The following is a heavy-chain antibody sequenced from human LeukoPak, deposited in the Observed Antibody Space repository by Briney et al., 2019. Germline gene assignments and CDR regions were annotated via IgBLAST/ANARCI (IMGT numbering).Heavy chain of an antibody. J-gene: IGHJ3*02. V-gene: IGHV4-59*08. CDR3: ASGGNIVIVPAATDAFDT. D-gene: IGHD2-2*01. CDR2: IYYSGST. CDR1: GGSISSYY. Sequence: SETLSLTCTVSGGSISSYYWSWIRQPPGKGLEWIGYIYYSGSTNYNPSLKSRVTISVYTSKNQFSLKLSSVTAADTAVYYCASGGNIVIVPAATDAFDTWGQGTMVTVSS.